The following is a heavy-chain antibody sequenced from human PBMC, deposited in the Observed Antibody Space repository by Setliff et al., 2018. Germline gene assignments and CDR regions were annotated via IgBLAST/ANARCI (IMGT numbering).Heavy chain of an antibody. V-gene: IGHV4-34*01. J-gene: IGHJ5*01. CDR2: IDHSGST. Sequence: PSETLSLTCAVYGGSFSGYYWSWIRQPPGKGLEWIGEIDHSGSTNYNPSLKSRVTISVDTSKNQFSLKLTSVTAADTAVYYCARDPAASSNWFDSWGQGTLVTVSS. D-gene: IGHD6-13*01. CDR1: GGSFSGYY. CDR3: ARDPAASSNWFDS.